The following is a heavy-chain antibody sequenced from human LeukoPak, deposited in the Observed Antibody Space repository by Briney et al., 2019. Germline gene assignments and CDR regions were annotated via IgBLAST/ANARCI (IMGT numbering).Heavy chain of an antibody. D-gene: IGHD1-7*01. J-gene: IGHJ4*02. CDR2: MKVNGDDI. CDR1: GFNFRDDW. CDR3: VRDAPGTTPFDH. Sequence: PGGSLRLSCGASGFNFRDDWMHSVPEAPGKGLVWRSGMKVNGDDIGYADSVRGRFTISRDNDKNTLYLQMRSLRGEDTAVYYCVRDAPGTTPFDHWGQGTLVTVSS. V-gene: IGHV3-74*01.